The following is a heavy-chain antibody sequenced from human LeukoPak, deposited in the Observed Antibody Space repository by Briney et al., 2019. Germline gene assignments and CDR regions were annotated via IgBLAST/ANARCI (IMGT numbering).Heavy chain of an antibody. CDR2: IYYSGST. V-gene: IGHV4-59*08. CDR1: ARSISSYY. D-gene: IGHD3-10*01. Sequence: SETLSLTCTVSARSISSYYWSWIRQPPGKGLEWIWYIYYSGSTNYNPSLKSRVTISVDTSKNQFSLKLSSVTTADTAVYYCARSKLWFGELLGVYFDYWGQGTLVTVSS. CDR3: ARSKLWFGELLGVYFDY. J-gene: IGHJ4*02.